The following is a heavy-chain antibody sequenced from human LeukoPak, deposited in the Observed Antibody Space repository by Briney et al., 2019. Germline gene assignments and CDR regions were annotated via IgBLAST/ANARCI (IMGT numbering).Heavy chain of an antibody. CDR3: ARGNWYPFDY. J-gene: IGHJ4*02. CDR1: GGSFGGYY. CDR2: INHSGST. Sequence: SETLSLTCAVYGGSFGGYYWSWIRQPQGKGLEWIGEINHSGSTNYNPSLKSRVTISVDTSKNQFSLKLSSVTAADTAVYYCARGNWYPFDYWGQGTLVTVSS. D-gene: IGHD6-13*01. V-gene: IGHV4-34*01.